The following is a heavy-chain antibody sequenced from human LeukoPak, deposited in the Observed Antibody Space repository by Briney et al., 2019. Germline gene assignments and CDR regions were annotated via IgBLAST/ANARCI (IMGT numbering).Heavy chain of an antibody. V-gene: IGHV1-46*01. CDR1: GYTFTSYY. CDR3: ASFTGSSMAFGEFEP. D-gene: IGHD3-10*01. CDR2: INPSGGST. J-gene: IGHJ5*02. Sequence: AASVKVSCKASGYTFTSYYMHWVRQAPGQGLEWMGIINPSGGSTSYAQKFQGRVTMTRDTSTSTVYMELSSLRSEDTAVYYCASFTGSSMAFGEFEPWGQGTLVTVSS.